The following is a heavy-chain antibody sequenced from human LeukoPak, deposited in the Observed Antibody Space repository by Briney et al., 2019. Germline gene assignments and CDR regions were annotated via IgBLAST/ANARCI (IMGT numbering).Heavy chain of an antibody. CDR1: GGSISSYY. CDR3: ARLWFGETGDP. Sequence: SETLSLTCTVSGGSISSYYWSWIRQPPGKGLEWIGSIYHSGSTYYNPSLKSRVTISVDTSKNQFSLKLSSVTAADTAVYYCARLWFGETGDPWGQGTLVTVSS. J-gene: IGHJ5*02. D-gene: IGHD3-10*01. CDR2: IYHSGST. V-gene: IGHV4-59*08.